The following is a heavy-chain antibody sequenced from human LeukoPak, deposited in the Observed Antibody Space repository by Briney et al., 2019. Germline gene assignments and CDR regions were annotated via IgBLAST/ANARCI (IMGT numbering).Heavy chain of an antibody. CDR3: AKDRSIGTYYTFDH. Sequence: PGGSLRLSCAASGFTFSSYEMNWVRQAPGKGLEWVSYISSSGSTIYYADSVKGRFTVSRDNSKNSLYLQMSSLTAADTAVYYCAKDRSIGTYYTFDHWGQGTLVTVSS. V-gene: IGHV3-48*03. CDR1: GFTFSSYE. J-gene: IGHJ4*02. D-gene: IGHD1-26*01. CDR2: ISSSGSTI.